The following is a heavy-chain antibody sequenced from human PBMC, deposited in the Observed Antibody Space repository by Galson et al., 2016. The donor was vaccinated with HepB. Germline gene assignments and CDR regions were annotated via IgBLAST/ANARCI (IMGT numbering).Heavy chain of an antibody. CDR1: GFTSGDYA. CDR2: IRSKTYGGTT. J-gene: IGHJ4*02. D-gene: IGHD4-23*01. Sequence: SLRLSCAVSGFTSGDYAMGWFRQAPGKGLEWVGFIRSKTYGGTTEYAASMKGRFTISRDDSESIAYLLMNSLKTEDTAVYFCARAYGGNFDYWGQGTLVTVSS. CDR3: ARAYGGNFDY. V-gene: IGHV3-49*03.